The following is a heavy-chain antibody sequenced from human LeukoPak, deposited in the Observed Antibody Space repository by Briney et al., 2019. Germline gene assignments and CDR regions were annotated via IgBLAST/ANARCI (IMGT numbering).Heavy chain of an antibody. D-gene: IGHD6-19*01. Sequence: PGGSLRLSCAASGFTFSDSDMEWVRQAPGKGLEWLSSLTPGATYIYYADSVRGRFTVSRDDAKNSLYLQMNSLTAGDTALYYCARNLNSPIAVAGSDYWGQGTLVTPSA. CDR2: LTPGATYI. J-gene: IGHJ4*02. V-gene: IGHV3-21*01. CDR3: ARNLNSPIAVAGSDY. CDR1: GFTFSDSD.